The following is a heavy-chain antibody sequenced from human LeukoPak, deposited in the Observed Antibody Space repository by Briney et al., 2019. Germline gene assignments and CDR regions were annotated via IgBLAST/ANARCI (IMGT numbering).Heavy chain of an antibody. Sequence: SVTVSCKASGGTFSNYAISWVRQAPGHGLEWMGRIIPMFGSPNFAQKFQGRVTITADNSTSTAYMELSSLRSEDTAVYYCARGSSIAEVGGYFYYYGMDVWGQGTTVTVSS. J-gene: IGHJ6*02. D-gene: IGHD6-13*01. CDR2: IIPMFGSP. CDR1: GGTFSNYA. V-gene: IGHV1-69*06. CDR3: ARGSSIAEVGGYFYYYGMDV.